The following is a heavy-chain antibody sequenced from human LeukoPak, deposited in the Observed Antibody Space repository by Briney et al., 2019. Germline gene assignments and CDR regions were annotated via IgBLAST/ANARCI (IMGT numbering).Heavy chain of an antibody. Sequence: GESLKISCKGSGYSFTTYWISWVRQMPGKGLEWMGGIDPSDSYTKYSPSFQGHVTISADKSISTAYLQWSSLKASDTAMYYCAGLGIYSSSCWGQGTLVSVSS. D-gene: IGHD6-13*01. J-gene: IGHJ4*02. CDR2: IDPSDSYT. V-gene: IGHV5-10-1*01. CDR3: AGLGIYSSSC. CDR1: GYSFTTYW.